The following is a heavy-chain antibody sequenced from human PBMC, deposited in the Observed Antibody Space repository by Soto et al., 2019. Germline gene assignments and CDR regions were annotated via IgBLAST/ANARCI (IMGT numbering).Heavy chain of an antibody. J-gene: IGHJ4*02. CDR3: ARDGYSGYDLADTYFDY. D-gene: IGHD5-12*01. CDR2: IWYDGSNK. Sequence: PGGSLRLSCAASGFTFSSYGMHWVRQAPGKGLEWVAVIWYDGSNKYYADSVKGRFTISRDNSKNTLYLQMNSLRAEDTAVYYCARDGYSGYDLADTYFDYWGQGTLVTVSS. V-gene: IGHV3-33*01. CDR1: GFTFSSYG.